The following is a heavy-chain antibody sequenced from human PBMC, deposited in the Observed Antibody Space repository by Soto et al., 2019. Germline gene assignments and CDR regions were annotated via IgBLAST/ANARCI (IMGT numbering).Heavy chain of an antibody. J-gene: IGHJ6*02. D-gene: IGHD2-2*01. CDR3: AVPAAIDYYYYGMDV. Sequence: ASVKVSCKASGGTFSSYAISWVRQAPGQGLEWMGGIIPIFGTANYAQKFQGRVTITADESTSTAYMELSSLRSEDTAVYYCAVPAAIDYYYYGMDVWGQGTKVTVSS. CDR1: GGTFSSYA. CDR2: IIPIFGTA. V-gene: IGHV1-69*13.